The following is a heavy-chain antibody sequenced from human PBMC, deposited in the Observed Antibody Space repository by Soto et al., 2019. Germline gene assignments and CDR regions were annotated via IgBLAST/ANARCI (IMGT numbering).Heavy chain of an antibody. D-gene: IGHD3-22*01. J-gene: IGHJ5*02. V-gene: IGHV4-38-2*01. Sequence: SETLSLTCGVSGDSISSGYYWGCLRQHQGKGLDWIVSIYRSGSTYYNPSLNSRVTLSIDMTNTHVSLILNSVTAADTAVYYCARVGPWVPYYYDSRPYTFENWFDPWGQGTLVTV. CDR1: GDSISSGYY. CDR2: IYRSGST. CDR3: ARVGPWVPYYYDSRPYTFENWFDP.